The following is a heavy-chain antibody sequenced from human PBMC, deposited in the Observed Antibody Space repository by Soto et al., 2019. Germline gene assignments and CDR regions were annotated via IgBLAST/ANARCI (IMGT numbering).Heavy chain of an antibody. CDR1: GGSSISYY. CDR2: INYVGKT. CDR3: ARDRYGGFDY. J-gene: IGHJ4*02. D-gene: IGHD3-9*01. Sequence: SETLSLTCTVSGGSSISYYWGWIRQTPGKGLEWIASINYVGKTYYSPSLKSRLAISVDTSKNQFSLRLSSVTAADTAVYYCARDRYGGFDYGGLGTLVTVSS. V-gene: IGHV4-39*02.